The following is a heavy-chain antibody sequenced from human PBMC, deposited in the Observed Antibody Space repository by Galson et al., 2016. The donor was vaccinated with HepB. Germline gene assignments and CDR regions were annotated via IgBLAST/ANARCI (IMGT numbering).Heavy chain of an antibody. CDR1: GYTFTSHY. Sequence: SGYTFTSHYIHWVRQAPGQGLEWVGIINPSGGSTSYAPKFQGRLTLTRDTSTSTAYMELSSLTSEDTAVYYCARGADSSSYSYYYGMDVWGQVTTVTVSS. J-gene: IGHJ6*02. CDR2: INPSGGST. V-gene: IGHV1-46*01. D-gene: IGHD3-22*01. CDR3: ARGADSSSYSYYYGMDV.